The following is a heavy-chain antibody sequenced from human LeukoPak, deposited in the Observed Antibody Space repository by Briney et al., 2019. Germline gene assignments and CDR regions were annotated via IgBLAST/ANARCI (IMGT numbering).Heavy chain of an antibody. CDR3: ANGIAAAPYYYYGMDV. J-gene: IGHJ6*02. Sequence: ASVKVSCKASGYTFSSYGISWLRQAPGQGLEWMGWISAYNGNTNYAQKLQGRVTMTTDTSTSTAYMELRSLRSDDTAVHYCANGIAAAPYYYYGMDVWGQGTTVTVSS. D-gene: IGHD6-13*01. CDR1: GYTFSSYG. CDR2: ISAYNGNT. V-gene: IGHV1-18*01.